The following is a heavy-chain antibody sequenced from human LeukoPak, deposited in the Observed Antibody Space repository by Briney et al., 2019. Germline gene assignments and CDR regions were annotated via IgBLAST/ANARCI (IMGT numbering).Heavy chain of an antibody. CDR2: IRSKTGGGTT. CDR3: TAVGVY. Sequence: PGGSLRLSCAASGFTFSNACMSWVRQAPGKGLEWVGRIRSKTGGGTTEYAAPVKGRFTISRDDSENTLYLQMISLKVEDTAVYYCTAVGVYWGQGTLVTVSS. J-gene: IGHJ4*02. V-gene: IGHV3-15*01. CDR1: GFTFSNAC. D-gene: IGHD3-10*01.